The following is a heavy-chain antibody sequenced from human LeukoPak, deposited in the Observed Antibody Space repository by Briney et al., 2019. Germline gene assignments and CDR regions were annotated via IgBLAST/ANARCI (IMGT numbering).Heavy chain of an antibody. CDR1: GGSISSYY. D-gene: IGHD6-6*01. V-gene: IGHV4-59*01. J-gene: IGHJ6*03. Sequence: PSETLSLTCTVSGGSISSYYWSWIRQPPGKGLEWIGYIYYSGSTNYNPSLKSRVTISVDTSKNQFSLKLSSVTAADTAVYYCARASVGSSSYYYYMDVWGKGTTVTVSS. CDR2: IYYSGST. CDR3: ARASVGSSSYYYYMDV.